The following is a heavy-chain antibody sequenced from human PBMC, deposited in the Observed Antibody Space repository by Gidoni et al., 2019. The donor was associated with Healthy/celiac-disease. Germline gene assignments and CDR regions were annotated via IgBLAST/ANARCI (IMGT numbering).Heavy chain of an antibody. D-gene: IGHD3-3*01. CDR3: AKASLPFWSGYYMADYYMDV. CDR2: ISWDGGRT. J-gene: IGHJ6*03. Sequence: EVQLVESGGVVVQPGGSLRLSCPASGFHFDDSTMPWVRQAPGKGREWGSLISWDGGRTYYADSVKGRFTISRDNSKNSLYLKMNSLRTEDTALYYCAKASLPFWSGYYMADYYMDVWGKGTTVTVSS. V-gene: IGHV3-43*01. CDR1: GFHFDDST.